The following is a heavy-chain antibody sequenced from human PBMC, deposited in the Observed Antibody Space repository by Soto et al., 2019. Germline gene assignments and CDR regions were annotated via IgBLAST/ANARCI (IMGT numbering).Heavy chain of an antibody. CDR2: IYCTGTT. D-gene: IGHD1-1*01. Sequence: ETLSLTCSVSGGSISGGYWSWVRESAGKGLEWIGRIYCTGTTDYNPSLKSLVMMSVDTSKKQFSLKLRSVTAADTAVYYCVRDGTKTLRDWFDPWGQGISVTVSS. CDR3: VRDGTKTLRDWFDP. CDR1: GGSISGGY. J-gene: IGHJ5*02. V-gene: IGHV4-4*07.